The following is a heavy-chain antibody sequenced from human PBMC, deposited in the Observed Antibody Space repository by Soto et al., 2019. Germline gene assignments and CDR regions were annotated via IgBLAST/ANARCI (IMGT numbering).Heavy chain of an antibody. CDR1: GASISSYY. D-gene: IGHD6-13*01. CDR2: IYYSGST. CDR3: ARVGGDSSSWYYPPSPYYYYYYMDV. Sequence: PSETLSLTCTVSGASISSYYWSWIRQPPGKGLEWIGYIYYSGSTNYNPSLKSRVTISVDTSKNQFSLKLSSVTAADTAVYYCARVGGDSSSWYYPPSPYYYYYYMDVWGKGTTVTVSS. J-gene: IGHJ6*03. V-gene: IGHV4-59*01.